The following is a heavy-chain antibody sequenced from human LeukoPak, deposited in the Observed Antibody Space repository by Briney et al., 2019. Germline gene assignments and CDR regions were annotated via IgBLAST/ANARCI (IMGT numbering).Heavy chain of an antibody. CDR3: ARASRGHDY. J-gene: IGHJ4*02. CDR1: GFTFSSYA. V-gene: IGHV3-23*01. CDR2: FSGSGGST. D-gene: IGHD3-10*01. Sequence: GGSLRLSCAASGFTFSSYAMSWVRQAPGKGLECISGFSGSGGSTYYADSVKGRFTISRDNSKNTLYLQMNSLRAEDTAVYYCARASRGHDYWGQGTLVTVSS.